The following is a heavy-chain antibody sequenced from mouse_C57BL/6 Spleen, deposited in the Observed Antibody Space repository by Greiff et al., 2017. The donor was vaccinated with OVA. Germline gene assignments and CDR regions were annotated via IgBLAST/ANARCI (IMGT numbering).Heavy chain of an antibody. J-gene: IGHJ4*01. CDR3: ARRHYGNYVGAMDY. Sequence: QVQLQQPGAELVKPGASVKLSCKASGYTFTSYWLHWVKQRPGRGREWIGMIHPNSGSTNYNENFKSKATLTVDKSSSTAYMQLNSLTSEDSAVYYCARRHYGNYVGAMDYWGQGTSVTVSS. D-gene: IGHD2-1*01. CDR1: GYTFTSYW. V-gene: IGHV1-64*01. CDR2: IHPNSGST.